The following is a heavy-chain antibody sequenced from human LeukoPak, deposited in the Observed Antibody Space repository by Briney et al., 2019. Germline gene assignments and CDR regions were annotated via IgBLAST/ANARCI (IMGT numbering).Heavy chain of an antibody. V-gene: IGHV3-30-3*01. CDR2: ISYDGSNK. CDR1: GFTFNSYA. D-gene: IGHD6-13*01. Sequence: PGGSLRLSCAASGFTFNSYAMHWVRQAPGKGLEWVAVISYDGSNKYYADSVKGRFTISRDNSKNTLYLQMNSLRAEDTAVYYCARSRLAAAEYFDYWGQGTLVTVSS. CDR3: ARSRLAAAEYFDY. J-gene: IGHJ4*02.